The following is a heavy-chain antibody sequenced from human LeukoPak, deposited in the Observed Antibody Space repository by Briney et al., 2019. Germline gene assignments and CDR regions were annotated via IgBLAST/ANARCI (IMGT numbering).Heavy chain of an antibody. CDR3: ARPAGGSYHFDY. D-gene: IGHD1-26*01. J-gene: IGHJ4*02. CDR2: ISSSSSYI. CDR1: GFTFSNAW. Sequence: GGSLRLSCAASGFTFSNAWMSWGRQSPGKGLEWVSSISSSSSYIYYADSVKGRFTISRDNAKNSLYLQMNSLRAEDTAVYYCARPAGGSYHFDYWGQGTLVTVSS. V-gene: IGHV3-21*01.